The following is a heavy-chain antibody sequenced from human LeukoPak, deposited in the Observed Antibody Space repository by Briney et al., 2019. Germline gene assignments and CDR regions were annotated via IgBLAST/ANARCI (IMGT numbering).Heavy chain of an antibody. Sequence: GESLKISCKGSGYSFTSYWIGWVRQMTGKGLEWMGIIYPGDSDTRYSPSFQGQVTISADKSISTAYLQWSSLKASDTAMYYCARSFDCSSTSCYRGWFDPWGQGTLVTVSS. CDR1: GYSFTSYW. CDR2: IYPGDSDT. D-gene: IGHD2-2*02. CDR3: ARSFDCSSTSCYRGWFDP. V-gene: IGHV5-51*01. J-gene: IGHJ5*02.